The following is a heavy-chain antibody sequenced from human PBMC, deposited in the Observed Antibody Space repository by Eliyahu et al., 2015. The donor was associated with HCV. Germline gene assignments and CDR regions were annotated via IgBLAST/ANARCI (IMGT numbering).Heavy chain of an antibody. J-gene: IGHJ6*02. CDR2: ISRSADRT. CDR3: AKVYTAMVESYWYGMDV. Sequence: EVQLLESGGGLIQPGGSLRLSCAASGFTFTNYIMTWVRQAPGKGLEWVSTISRSADRTYYADSVKGRFTISRDNSKNTLFLQMNSLRAEDTAIYFCAKVYTAMVESYWYGMDVWGQGTTVTVSS. CDR1: GFTFTNYI. V-gene: IGHV3-23*01. D-gene: IGHD5-18*01.